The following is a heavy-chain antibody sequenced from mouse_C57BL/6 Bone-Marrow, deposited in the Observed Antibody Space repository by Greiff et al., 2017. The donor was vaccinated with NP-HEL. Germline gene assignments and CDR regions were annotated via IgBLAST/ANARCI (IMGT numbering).Heavy chain of an antibody. CDR3: ARERWYGNGSQFAY. D-gene: IGHD2-10*02. CDR2: IDPNSGGT. Sequence: QVHVKQPGAELVKPGASVKLSCKASGYTFTSYWMHWVKQRPGRGLEWIGRIDPNSGGTKYNEKFKSKATLTVDKPSSTAYMQLSSLTSEDSAVYYCARERWYGNGSQFAYWGQGTLVTVSA. J-gene: IGHJ3*01. CDR1: GYTFTSYW. V-gene: IGHV1-72*01.